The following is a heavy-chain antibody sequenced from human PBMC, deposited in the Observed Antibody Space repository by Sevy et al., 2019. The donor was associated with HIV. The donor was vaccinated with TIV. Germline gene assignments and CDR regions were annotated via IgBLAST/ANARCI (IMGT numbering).Heavy chain of an antibody. CDR3: ARDWMPTGMYSGGYYVGAFDN. CDR2: TYYRSKWYN. CDR1: GDSVSSNSAA. D-gene: IGHD1-26*01. V-gene: IGHV6-1*01. Sequence: SQTLSLTCAISGDSVSSNSAAWNWIRQSPSRGLEWLGRTYYRSKWYNDYAVSVKSRITINPDKSKNQFSLQLNSLTPEDTAVYYWARDWMPTGMYSGGYYVGAFDNWGQGTMVTVSS. J-gene: IGHJ3*02.